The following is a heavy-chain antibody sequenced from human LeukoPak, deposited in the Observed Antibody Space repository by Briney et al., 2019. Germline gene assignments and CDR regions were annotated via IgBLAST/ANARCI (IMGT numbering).Heavy chain of an antibody. D-gene: IGHD6-13*01. Sequence: TGGSLRLSCAASGFTVSDNYMSWVRQAPGKGLEWVSVFYSGGSTRYADSVKGRFTISIDNSKNTLYLQLNSLRAEDTAVYFCASSSWSSEYFHYWGQGTLVTVSS. CDR3: ASSSWSSEYFHY. CDR1: GFTVSDNY. CDR2: FYSGGST. J-gene: IGHJ1*01. V-gene: IGHV3-66*01.